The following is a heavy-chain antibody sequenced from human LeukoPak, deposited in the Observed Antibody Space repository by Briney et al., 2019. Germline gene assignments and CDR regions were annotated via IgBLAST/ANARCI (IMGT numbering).Heavy chain of an antibody. Sequence: GRSLRLSCAASGFTFSSYAMHWVRQAPGKGLEWVAVISYDGSNKYYADSVKGRFTISRDNSKNTLYLQMNSLRAEDTAVYYCARDPELGYCSGGSCYSYWGQGTLVTVSS. J-gene: IGHJ4*02. CDR2: ISYDGSNK. CDR3: ARDPELGYCSGGSCYSY. CDR1: GFTFSSYA. V-gene: IGHV3-30-3*01. D-gene: IGHD2-15*01.